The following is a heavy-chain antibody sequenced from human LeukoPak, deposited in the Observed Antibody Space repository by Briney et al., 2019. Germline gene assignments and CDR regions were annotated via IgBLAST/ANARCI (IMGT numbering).Heavy chain of an antibody. V-gene: IGHV3-11*01. CDR2: ISSSDRTI. CDR1: GFTFRDYD. D-gene: IGHD3-10*01. CDR3: ARAPTYGSGSSFDY. J-gene: IGHJ4*02. Sequence: GGSLRLSCAASGFTFRDYDMTWIRQAPGKGLEWVSYISSSDRTIYNAESVKGRFTISRDNAKNSLYLQMSSLRAEDTAVYYCARAPTYGSGSSFDYWGQGTLVTVSS.